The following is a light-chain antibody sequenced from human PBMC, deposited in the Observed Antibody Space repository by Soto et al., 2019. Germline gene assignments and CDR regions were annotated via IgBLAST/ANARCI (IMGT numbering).Light chain of an antibody. CDR1: NSDVGYYNY. CDR3: SSYTSSTTRV. V-gene: IGLV2-14*01. CDR2: EVT. Sequence: QSVLTQPASVSGSPGQSITISYTGTNSDVGYYNYVSWYQQHPGKAPKLIIYEVTNRPSGASNRFSGSKSGNTASLTISGLQPEDEADYYCSSYTSSTTRVFGTGTKVTVL. J-gene: IGLJ1*01.